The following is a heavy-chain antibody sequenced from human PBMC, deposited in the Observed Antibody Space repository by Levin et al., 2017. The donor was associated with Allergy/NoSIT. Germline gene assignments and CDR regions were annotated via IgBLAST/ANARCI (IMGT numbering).Heavy chain of an antibody. Sequence: SVKVSCKASRGTFSSYGVTWVRQAPGQGLEWMGGLVPNFGTPHYAQKLQGRITFTADESTITAYMELSSLRSDDTAVYYCTREMLGVNQLLRSSTRAYDSWGQGRLVNVSS. CDR2: LVPNFGTP. J-gene: IGHJ4*02. CDR3: TREMLGVNQLLRSSTRAYDS. D-gene: IGHD2-2*01. CDR1: RGTFSSYG. V-gene: IGHV1-69*13.